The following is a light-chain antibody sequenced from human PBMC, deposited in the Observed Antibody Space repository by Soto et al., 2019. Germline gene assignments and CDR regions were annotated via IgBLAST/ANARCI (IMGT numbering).Light chain of an antibody. V-gene: IGLV2-23*02. J-gene: IGLJ1*01. Sequence: QSVLTQPASVSGSPGQSITISCTRTNNDVGSYNLVSWYQQHPGKAPKVIIYEVSERPSGVSDRFSGSKSGNTASLMISGLQAEDEADYYCCSYAGSSTQSYVFGSGTKVTVL. CDR1: NNDVGSYNL. CDR2: EVS. CDR3: CSYAGSSTQSYV.